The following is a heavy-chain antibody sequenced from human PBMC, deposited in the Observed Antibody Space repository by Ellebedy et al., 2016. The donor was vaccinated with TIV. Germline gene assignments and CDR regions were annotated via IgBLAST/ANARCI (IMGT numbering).Heavy chain of an antibody. D-gene: IGHD3-16*01. Sequence: ASVKVSCKASGYTFNTLDINWVRQATGQGPEWMGWMNPKSGVTGYAQKFQDRITLTRDTSTNTAFMELKSLTPEDTAFYYCGRGIYRGIDYWGQGTLVTVSS. CDR2: MNPKSGVT. CDR1: GYTFNTLD. V-gene: IGHV1-8*01. J-gene: IGHJ4*02. CDR3: GRGIYRGIDY.